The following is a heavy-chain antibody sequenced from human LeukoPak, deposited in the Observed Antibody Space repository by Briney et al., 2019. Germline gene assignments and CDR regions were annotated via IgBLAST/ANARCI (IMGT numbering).Heavy chain of an antibody. CDR1: GFTFSSYA. Sequence: GGSLRLSCVASGFTFSSYAMHWVRQAPGKGLEWVAVISYDGSNKYYADSVKGRFTISRDNSKNTLYLQMNSLRAEDTAVYYCARAIRIGAPSVNWGQGTLVTVSS. V-gene: IGHV3-30*04. D-gene: IGHD1-26*01. CDR3: ARAIRIGAPSVN. J-gene: IGHJ4*02. CDR2: ISYDGSNK.